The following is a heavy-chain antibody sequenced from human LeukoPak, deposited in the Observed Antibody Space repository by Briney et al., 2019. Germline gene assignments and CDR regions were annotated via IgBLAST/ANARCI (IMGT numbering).Heavy chain of an antibody. CDR3: ARGSDFVWGSYRPYFDY. CDR1: AFTFRTYS. V-gene: IGHV3-21*01. CDR2: ISGSTSYI. J-gene: IGHJ4*02. Sequence: PGGSLRLSCVASAFTFRTYSMHWVRQAPGKGLEWVSSISGSTSYIYYADSVRGRFTISRDNAKNSLYLQMNSLRPEDTAVYYCARGSDFVWGSYRPYFDYWGQGTLVTVSS. D-gene: IGHD3-16*02.